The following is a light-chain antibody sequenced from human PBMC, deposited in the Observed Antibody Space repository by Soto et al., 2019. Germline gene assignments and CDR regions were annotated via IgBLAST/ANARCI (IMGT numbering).Light chain of an antibody. CDR3: QEYTSGPPGM. V-gene: IGKV3-15*01. CDR2: DTS. CDR1: QFVSSR. J-gene: IGKJ3*01. Sequence: DIVVTQSPATLSASPGERVTLSCRASQFVSSRLAWYQLRPGQVPRLLIYDTSTRAPGISARFSGSGSGTAFTLTLGRLQSEDFAVYYCQEYTSGPPGMFGPGTTVAIK.